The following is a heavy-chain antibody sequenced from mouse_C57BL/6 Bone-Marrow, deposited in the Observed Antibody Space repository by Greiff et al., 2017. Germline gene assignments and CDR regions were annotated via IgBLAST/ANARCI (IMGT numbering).Heavy chain of an antibody. V-gene: IGHV1-81*01. D-gene: IGHD1-1*01. CDR2: IYPRSGNT. J-gene: IGHJ4*01. Sequence: QVQLQQSGAELARPGASVQLSCKASGYTFTSYGISWVKQRTGQGLEWIGEIYPRSGNTYYNEKFKGTATLTADKSSSTAYMELRSLTSEDSAVYFCAAIYYYSSSYYYAMDYWGQGTSVTVSS. CDR3: AAIYYYSSSYYYAMDY. CDR1: GYTFTSYG.